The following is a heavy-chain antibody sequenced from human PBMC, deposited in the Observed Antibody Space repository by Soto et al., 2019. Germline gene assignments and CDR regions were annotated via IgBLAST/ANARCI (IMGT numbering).Heavy chain of an antibody. J-gene: IGHJ4*02. Sequence: QMHLVESGGGVVQPGRSLTLSCVASGFTFTSYGIHWVRQAPGKGLEWVAVIWYDGSNKYYGDSVKGRFSISRDNSKNTVYLQMNSLRAEDTAVYHCARDRRFLEWLDYWGQGTLVSVSS. CDR1: GFTFTSYG. CDR2: IWYDGSNK. V-gene: IGHV3-33*01. D-gene: IGHD3-3*01. CDR3: ARDRRFLEWLDY.